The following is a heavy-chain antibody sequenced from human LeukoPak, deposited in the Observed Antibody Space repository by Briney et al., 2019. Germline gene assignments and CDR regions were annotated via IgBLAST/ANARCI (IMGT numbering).Heavy chain of an antibody. D-gene: IGHD2-2*01. CDR2: MNPNSGNT. J-gene: IGHJ6*02. CDR3: ARVRSSASLWSSSVYGIDV. CDR1: GYTFTSYD. V-gene: IGHV1-8*01. Sequence: ASVKVSCKASGYTFTSYDINWVRQATGQGLEWMGWMNPNSGNTGYAQKFQGRVTMTRNTSTSTAYMELSSLRSEDTALYYCARVRSSASLWSSSVYGIDVWGQGTTVTVSS.